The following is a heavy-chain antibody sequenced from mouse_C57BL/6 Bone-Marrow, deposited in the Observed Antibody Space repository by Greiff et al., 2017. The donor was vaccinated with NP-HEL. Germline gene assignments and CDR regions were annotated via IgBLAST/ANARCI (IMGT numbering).Heavy chain of an antibody. J-gene: IGHJ4*01. CDR2: IFPGSGST. CDR3: ARDPLYYCGSSPYAMDY. D-gene: IGHD1-1*01. V-gene: IGHV1-75*01. CDR1: GYTFTDYY. Sequence: QVHVKQSGPELVKPGASVKISCKASGYTFTDYYINWVKLRPGQGLEWIGWIFPGSGSTYYNEKFKGKATLTVDKSSSTAYLLLSSLTSEDSAVYFCARDPLYYCGSSPYAMDYWGQGTSVTVSS.